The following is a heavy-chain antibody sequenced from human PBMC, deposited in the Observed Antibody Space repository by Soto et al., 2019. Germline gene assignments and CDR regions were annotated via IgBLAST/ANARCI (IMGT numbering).Heavy chain of an antibody. J-gene: IGHJ4*02. Sequence: SETLSLTCSVSAASINSRYRSWLRQPPGKGLEWIGYIEYVGSTNYAPSLQSRVTMSVDTSKDQVSLKLRYVTAADTAAYYCVRQRGNYFDFWGQGTLVTVSS. D-gene: IGHD3-10*01. CDR3: VRQRGNYFDF. V-gene: IGHV4-59*11. CDR2: IEYVGST. CDR1: AASINSRY.